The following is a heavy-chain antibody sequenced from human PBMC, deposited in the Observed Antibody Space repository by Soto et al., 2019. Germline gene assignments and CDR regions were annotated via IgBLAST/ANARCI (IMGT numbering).Heavy chain of an antibody. CDR1: GYTFTGYY. CDR3: ARRAAAGTGAFDI. J-gene: IGHJ3*02. V-gene: IGHV1-2*04. Sequence: QVQLVQSGAEVKKPGASVKVSCKASGYTFTGYYMHWVRQAPGQGLEWMGWINPDSGGTNYAQKLQGWITMTGDTSISTAYMELSRLRSDHTAVYYCARRAAAGTGAFDIWGQGTMVTVSS. CDR2: INPDSGGT. D-gene: IGHD6-13*01.